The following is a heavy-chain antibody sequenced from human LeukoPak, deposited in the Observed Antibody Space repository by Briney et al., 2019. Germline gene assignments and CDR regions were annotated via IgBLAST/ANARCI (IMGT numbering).Heavy chain of an antibody. Sequence: GASVKVSCKASGYTFTSYGISWVRQAPGQGLEWMGWISAYNGNTNYAQKLQSRVTMTTDTSTSTAYMELRSLRSDDTAVYYCARGESVPSSWFYYYYGMDVWGQGTTVTVSS. CDR3: ARGESVPSSWFYYYYGMDV. CDR2: ISAYNGNT. CDR1: GYTFTSYG. J-gene: IGHJ6*02. V-gene: IGHV1-18*01. D-gene: IGHD6-13*01.